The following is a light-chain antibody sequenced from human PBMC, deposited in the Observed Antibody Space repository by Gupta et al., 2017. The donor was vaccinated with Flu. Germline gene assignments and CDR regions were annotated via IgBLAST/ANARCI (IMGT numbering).Light chain of an antibody. CDR1: SSNIGAGYD. CDR2: GNS. V-gene: IGLV1-40*01. CDR3: QSYDSSLSGSWV. Sequence: QSVLTQPPSVSGAPGQRVTISCTGSSSNIGAGYDVHWYQQLPGTAPKLLIYGNSNRPSGVPDRFSGSKSGTSASLAITGLQAEDEADYDGQSYDSSLSGSWVFGGGTKLTVL. J-gene: IGLJ3*02.